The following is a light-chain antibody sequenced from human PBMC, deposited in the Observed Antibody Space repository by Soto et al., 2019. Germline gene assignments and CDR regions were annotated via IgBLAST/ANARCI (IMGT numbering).Light chain of an antibody. Sequence: QSALTQPPSVSGSPGQSVAVSCTGTSSDIGGYNYVSWYQQHPGRATKLLIYDVSERPSGVPDRFSGSKSGYTASLTISGLQAEDEADYYCCSYAGTNILIFGGGTKVTVL. CDR1: SSDIGGYNY. CDR3: CSYAGTNILI. CDR2: DVS. V-gene: IGLV2-11*01. J-gene: IGLJ2*01.